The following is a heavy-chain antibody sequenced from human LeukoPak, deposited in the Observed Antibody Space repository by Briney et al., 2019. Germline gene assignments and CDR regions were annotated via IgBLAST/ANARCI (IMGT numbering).Heavy chain of an antibody. CDR3: ARSPYGQPLDY. CDR1: GGSISSYY. D-gene: IGHD3-10*01. Sequence: SETLSLTCPVSGGSISSYYWSWLRQPPGKGLEWIGYIYYSGSTNYNPSLKSRVTISVDTSKNQFSLKLSSVTAADTAVYYCARSPYGQPLDYWGQGTLVTVSS. V-gene: IGHV4-59*01. J-gene: IGHJ4*02. CDR2: IYYSGST.